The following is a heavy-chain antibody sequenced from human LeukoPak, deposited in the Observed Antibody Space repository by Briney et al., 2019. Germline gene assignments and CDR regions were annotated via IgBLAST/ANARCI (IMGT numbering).Heavy chain of an antibody. CDR2: INSDGSST. CDR3: ARDSRFIGNHYYYYYYMDV. Sequence: GGSLRLSCAASGFTFSSYWMHWVRQAPGKGLVWVSRINSDGSSTSYADSVKGRFAISRDNAKNTLYLQMNSLRAEDTAVYYCARDSRFIGNHYYYYYYMDVWGKGTTVTVSS. V-gene: IGHV3-74*01. CDR1: GFTFSSYW. J-gene: IGHJ6*03. D-gene: IGHD1-26*01.